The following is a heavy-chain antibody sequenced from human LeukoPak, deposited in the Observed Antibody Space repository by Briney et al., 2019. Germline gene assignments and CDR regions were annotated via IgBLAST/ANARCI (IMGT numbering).Heavy chain of an antibody. CDR2: INPSGGST. Sequence: ASVKVSCKASGYTFTSYYMHWVRQAPGQGLEWMGIINPSGGSTSYAQRFQGRVTLTRDMSTSTVYMEPSSLRSEDTAVYYCARASGSSWPFDYWGQGTLVTVSS. CDR1: GYTFTSYY. V-gene: IGHV1-46*01. J-gene: IGHJ4*02. CDR3: ARASGSSWPFDY. D-gene: IGHD6-13*01.